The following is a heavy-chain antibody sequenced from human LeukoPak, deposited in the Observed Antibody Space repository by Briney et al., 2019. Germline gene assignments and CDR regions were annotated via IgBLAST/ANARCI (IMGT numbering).Heavy chain of an antibody. CDR3: AEETSMQLWNYYYFDY. J-gene: IGHJ4*02. V-gene: IGHV3-23*01. CDR2: ISGTAGST. D-gene: IGHD3-10*01. CDR1: GITFSSFA. Sequence: AGGSLRLSCAVSGITFSSFAMNWVRQAPGKGLEWVSGISGTAGSTYYADSVKGRFTISRDNSKNTLYLLMSSLRVDDTAVYYCAEETSMQLWNYYYFDYWGQGALVTVSS.